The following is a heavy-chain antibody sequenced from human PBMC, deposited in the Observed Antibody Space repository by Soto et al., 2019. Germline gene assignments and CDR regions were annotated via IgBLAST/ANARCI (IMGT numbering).Heavy chain of an antibody. D-gene: IGHD2-21*01. V-gene: IGHV3-30*18. J-gene: IGHJ4*02. CDR3: AKGGPTFKHPLDY. Sequence: GGSLRLSCAASGFTFSSYGMHWVRQAPGKGLEWVAVISYDGSNKYYADSVKGRFTISRDNSKNTLYLQMNSLRAEDTAVYYCAKGGPTFKHPLDYWGQGTLVTVSS. CDR2: ISYDGSNK. CDR1: GFTFSSYG.